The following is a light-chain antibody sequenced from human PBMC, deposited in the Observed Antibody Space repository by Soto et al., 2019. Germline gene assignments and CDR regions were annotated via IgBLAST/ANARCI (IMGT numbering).Light chain of an antibody. J-gene: IGLJ2*01. CDR2: DVS. CDR3: SSSTSSSNLV. Sequence: QSALTQPSSVSGSPGQSITISCTGTTSDVGGFNYVSWYQQHPGKAPKLMIYDVSNRPSGGSNRFSGSKSGNTASLTIAGLQAEDEADYYCSSSTSSSNLVFGGGTKLTVL. V-gene: IGLV2-14*01. CDR1: TSDVGGFNY.